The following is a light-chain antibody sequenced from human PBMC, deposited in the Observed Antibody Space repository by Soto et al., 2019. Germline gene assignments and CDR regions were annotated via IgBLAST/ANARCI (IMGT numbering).Light chain of an antibody. CDR2: DAY. CDR1: QPTSKW. J-gene: IGKJ1*01. CDR3: QQYNGHSTWT. Sequence: LHITQSPSTPSASVAGRVTITCSATQPTSKWLAWYQQKPGKAPKVLIWDAYTLQRGVPSRFSGSGSGTEFTLTISCLQPDDFATYYCQQYNGHSTWTFGPGTKVDIK. V-gene: IGKV1-5*01.